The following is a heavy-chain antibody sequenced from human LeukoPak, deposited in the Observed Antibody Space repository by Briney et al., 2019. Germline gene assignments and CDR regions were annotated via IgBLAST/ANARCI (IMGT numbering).Heavy chain of an antibody. CDR3: ARSAVCGTFYYYYYMDV. J-gene: IGHJ6*03. CDR2: MNPNSGNT. CDR1: GYTFTSYD. D-gene: IGHD6-19*01. V-gene: IGHV1-8*03. Sequence: ASVKVSCKASGYTFTSYDINWVRQAPGQGLEWMGWMNPNSGNTGYAQKFQGRVTITRNTSISTAYMELSSLKSEDTAVYYCARSAVCGTFYYYYYMDVWGKGTTVTVSS.